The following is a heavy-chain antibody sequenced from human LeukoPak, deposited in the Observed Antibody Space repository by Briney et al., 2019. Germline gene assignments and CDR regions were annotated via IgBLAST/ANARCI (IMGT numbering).Heavy chain of an antibody. CDR3: ARTTTTTVPYYFDY. V-gene: IGHV3-23*01. CDR1: GFTFSTYA. J-gene: IGHJ4*02. D-gene: IGHD4-4*01. CDR2: ISGSGGRA. Sequence: GGSLRLSCAGSGFTFSTYALSWVRQAPGKGLEWVSGISGSGGRAYYADSVKGRFTISRDNAKNSLYLQMNSLRAEDTAVYYCARTTTTTVPYYFDYWGQGTLVTVSS.